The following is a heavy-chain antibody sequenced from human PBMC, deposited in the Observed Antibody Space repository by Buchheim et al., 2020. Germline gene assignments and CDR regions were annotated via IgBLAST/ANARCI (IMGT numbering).Heavy chain of an antibody. D-gene: IGHD6-19*01. Sequence: QLVESGGGLVQPGGSLRLSCAASGFTFSNYWMSWVRQAPGKGLEWVANIKSDGSEKYYVDSVKGRFTISRDNAKKQWYLQMNSLRDEDTAVYYCARGGKIAVTTAASWGRGTL. CDR3: ARGGKIAVTTAAS. J-gene: IGHJ5*02. CDR1: GFTFSNYW. V-gene: IGHV3-7*03. CDR2: IKSDGSEK.